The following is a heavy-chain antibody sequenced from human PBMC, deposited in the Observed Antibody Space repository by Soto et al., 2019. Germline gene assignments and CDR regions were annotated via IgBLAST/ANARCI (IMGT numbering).Heavy chain of an antibody. D-gene: IGHD4-17*01. Sequence: GSLRLSCAASGFTFSSYGMHWVRQAPGKGLEYVSVISSNGGSTYYANSVKGRFTISRDNSKNTLYLQMGSLRAEDMAVYYCARPMTTVTNRHPFFAYWGQGTLVTVSS. V-gene: IGHV3-64*01. CDR1: GFTFSSYG. J-gene: IGHJ4*02. CDR3: ARPMTTVTNRHPFFAY. CDR2: ISSNGGST.